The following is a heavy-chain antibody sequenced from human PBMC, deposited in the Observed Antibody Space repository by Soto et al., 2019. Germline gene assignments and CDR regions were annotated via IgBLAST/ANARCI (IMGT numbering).Heavy chain of an antibody. CDR3: ARDLRGYSRYDYLDY. CDR1: GGSISSGGYY. D-gene: IGHD5-12*01. V-gene: IGHV4-31*03. J-gene: IGHJ4*02. CDR2: SYYTGSS. Sequence: SETLSLTCTVSGGSISSGGYYWSWIRQHPGKGLEWVGYSYYTGSSYYNPSLKSRGTLSVDASKNQLSLRLASVTAADTAVYYCARDLRGYSRYDYLDYWGQGIPVTVS.